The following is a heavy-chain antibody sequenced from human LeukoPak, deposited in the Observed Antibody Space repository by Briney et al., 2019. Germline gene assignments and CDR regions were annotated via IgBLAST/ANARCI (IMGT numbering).Heavy chain of an antibody. CDR3: GRDRHWNQGNFDY. CDR1: GYTITGYY. Sequence: ASVKVSFKAFGYTITGYYIHWVRQAPGQGLEWMGWINPNNGGTNSAQKFQGRVTMTRDTSIGTAYMELNRLKYDDTAVYYCGRDRHWNQGNFDYWGQGTLVTVSS. V-gene: IGHV1-2*02. J-gene: IGHJ4*02. CDR2: INPNNGGT. D-gene: IGHD1-1*01.